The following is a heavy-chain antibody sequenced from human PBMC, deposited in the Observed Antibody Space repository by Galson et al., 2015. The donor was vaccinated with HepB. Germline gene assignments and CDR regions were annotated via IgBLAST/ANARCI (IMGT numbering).Heavy chain of an antibody. CDR3: AKDRTTVTISNTKGELLLGY. CDR1: GFTFSNYA. Sequence: SLRLSCAASGFTFSNYAMNWVRQAPGKGLEWVSAISFSGDTYYADSVQGRFTISRDNSKNTLYLQMNSLSAGDTDVYYCAKDRTTVTISNTKGELLLGYWGQATLFTVSS. CDR2: ISFSGDT. D-gene: IGHD4-11*01. V-gene: IGHV3-23*01. J-gene: IGHJ4*02.